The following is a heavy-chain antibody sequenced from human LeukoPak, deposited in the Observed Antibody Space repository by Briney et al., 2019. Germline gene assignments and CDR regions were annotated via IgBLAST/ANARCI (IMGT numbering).Heavy chain of an antibody. D-gene: IGHD3-3*01. CDR3: ARGYDFWSGYWSHSDY. V-gene: IGHV3-64*01. J-gene: IGHJ4*02. Sequence: GGCLRLSCAASGFTFSSYAMHWVRQAPGKGLEYVSAISSNGGSTYYANSVKGRFTISRDNSKNTLYLQMGSLRAEDMAVYYCARGYDFWSGYWSHSDYWGQGTLVTVSS. CDR1: GFTFSSYA. CDR2: ISSNGGST.